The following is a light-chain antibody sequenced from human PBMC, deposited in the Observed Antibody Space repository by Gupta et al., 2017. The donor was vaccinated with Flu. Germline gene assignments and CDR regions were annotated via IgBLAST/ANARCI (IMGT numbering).Light chain of an antibody. CDR1: KLGDKY. CDR3: REWNRSTVV. CDR2: QDR. Sequence: SYELTQPPSLSVSPGQTASITCSGDKLGDKYACWYQHKPGQSPVLDSYQDRKRPSGVPEPVSGSNTANTVTMTSSGTQAMDEYYYSCREWNRSTVVFGGGTKLSVL. J-gene: IGLJ2*01. V-gene: IGLV3-1*01.